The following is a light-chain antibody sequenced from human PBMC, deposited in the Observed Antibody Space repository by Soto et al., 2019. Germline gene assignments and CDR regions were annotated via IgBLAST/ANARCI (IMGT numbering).Light chain of an antibody. CDR3: SSFTTSSTLV. CDR2: GVS. J-gene: IGLJ1*01. Sequence: QSVLTQPASVSGSPGQSITISCTGTSRDVGVDNYVSWDQQHPGKAPRLMIYGVSNRPSGVSSRFSGSKSSNTASLTISGLQTEDEAVYYCSSFTTSSTLVFGTGTKVTVL. V-gene: IGLV2-14*01. CDR1: SRDVGVDNY.